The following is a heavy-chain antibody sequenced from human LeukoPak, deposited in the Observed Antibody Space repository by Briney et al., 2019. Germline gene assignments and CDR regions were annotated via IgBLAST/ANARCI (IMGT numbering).Heavy chain of an antibody. Sequence: SETLSLTCTVSGGSFSSHFWSWIRQPPGKGLEWIGYFYKSGSTNYNPSLKSRVTMSVDTSKNHFSLKLTSVTAADTAVYYCATGADWNWFAPWGQGPLVTVSS. CDR2: FYKSGST. D-gene: IGHD2-8*02. V-gene: IGHV4-59*11. CDR1: GGSFSSHF. J-gene: IGHJ5*01. CDR3: ATGADWNWFAP.